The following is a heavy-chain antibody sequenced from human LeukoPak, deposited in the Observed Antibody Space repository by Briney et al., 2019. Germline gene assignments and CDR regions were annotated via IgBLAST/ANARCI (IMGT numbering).Heavy chain of an antibody. CDR1: GGSFSSYY. D-gene: IGHD3-10*01. CDR3: ARKNRVRGLDI. CDR2: INHSGST. Sequence: SETLSLTCAVCGGSFSSYYWSWIRQPPGKGLEWIGQINHSGSTNYNPSLKSRVTISGDTSKNQFSLKLSSVTAADTAVYYCARKNRVRGLDIWGQGTMVTVSS. J-gene: IGHJ3*02. V-gene: IGHV4-34*01.